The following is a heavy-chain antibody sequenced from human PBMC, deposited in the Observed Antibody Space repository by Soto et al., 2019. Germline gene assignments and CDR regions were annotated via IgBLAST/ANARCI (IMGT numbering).Heavy chain of an antibody. J-gene: IGHJ2*01. V-gene: IGHV4-4*07. CDR1: GDSIGNFY. CDR3: ARGTGRYFDI. CDR2: LSASGRT. Sequence: LSLTCAISGDSIGNFYWSWIRQPAGKGLESLGRLSASGRTNYSPSLQSRVTMSLDRSKNRFSLRLTSVSAADTAVYFCARGTGRYFDIWGRGTLVTVSS. D-gene: IGHD1-1*01.